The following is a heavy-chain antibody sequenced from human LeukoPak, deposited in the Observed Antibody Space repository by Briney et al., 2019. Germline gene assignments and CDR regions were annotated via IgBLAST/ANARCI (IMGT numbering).Heavy chain of an antibody. CDR3: ARDGEYGSGSYSTDYFDY. Sequence: ASVKVSCKAFGYTFTGYHIHWVRQAPGQGLEWMGRIYSNSGGTNYAQKFQGRVTMTRDTSISTAYMELSRLRSDDTAVYYCARDGEYGSGSYSTDYFDYWGQGTLVTVSS. V-gene: IGHV1-2*06. J-gene: IGHJ4*02. CDR1: GYTFTGYH. CDR2: IYSNSGGT. D-gene: IGHD3-10*01.